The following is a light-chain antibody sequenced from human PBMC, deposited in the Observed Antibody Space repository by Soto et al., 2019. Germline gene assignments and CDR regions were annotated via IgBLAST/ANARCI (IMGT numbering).Light chain of an antibody. CDR1: SSDIGAYNY. CDR3: ASYTTTTTPVL. CDR2: DVS. V-gene: IGLV2-14*01. Sequence: QSVLTQPASVSGSPGQSITISCTGTSSDIGAYNYVSWYQQHPGKAPKLMISDVSNRPSGVSNRFSGSKSGNTASLTISGLQAEDEADYYCASYTTTTTPVLFGGGTKVTVL. J-gene: IGLJ2*01.